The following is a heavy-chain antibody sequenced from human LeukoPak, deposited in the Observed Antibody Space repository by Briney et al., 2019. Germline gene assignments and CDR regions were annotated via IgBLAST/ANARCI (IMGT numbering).Heavy chain of an antibody. V-gene: IGHV4-61*02. CDR2: IYTSGST. CDR3: ARDLGFYYDSSGYYHHDAFDI. Sequence: SETLSLTCTVAGGSISSGSYYWSWIRQPAGKGLEWIGRIYTSGSTNYNPSLKSRVTISVDTSKNQFSLKLSSVTAADTAVYYCARDLGFYYDSSGYYHHDAFDIWGQGTMVTVSS. D-gene: IGHD3-22*01. CDR1: GGSISSGSYY. J-gene: IGHJ3*02.